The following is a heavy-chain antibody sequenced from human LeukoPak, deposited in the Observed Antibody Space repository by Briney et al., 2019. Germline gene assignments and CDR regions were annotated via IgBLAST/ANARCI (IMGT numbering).Heavy chain of an antibody. D-gene: IGHD6-13*01. J-gene: IGHJ4*02. V-gene: IGHV1-24*01. Sequence: ASVKVSCKVSGYTLTELSMHWVRQAPGKGFEWMGGFDPEDGETIYAQKFQGRVTMTEDTSTDTAYMELSSLRSEDTAVYYCAILELRGGAAARFDYWGQGTLVTVSS. CDR1: GYTLTELS. CDR3: AILELRGGAAARFDY. CDR2: FDPEDGET.